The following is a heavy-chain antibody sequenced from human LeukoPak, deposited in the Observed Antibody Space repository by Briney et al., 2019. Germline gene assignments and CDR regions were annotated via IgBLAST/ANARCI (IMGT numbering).Heavy chain of an antibody. CDR2: IYYSGST. CDR1: GGSISSGDYY. CDR3: ARRMSMVRGVIITRWFDP. V-gene: IGHV4-30-4*01. Sequence: SETLSLTCTVSGGSISSGDYYWSWIRQPPGKGLEWIGYIYYSGSTYYNPSLKSRVTISVDTSKNQFSLKLSSVIAADTAVYYCARRMSMVRGVIITRWFDPWGQGTLVTVSS. D-gene: IGHD3-10*01. J-gene: IGHJ5*02.